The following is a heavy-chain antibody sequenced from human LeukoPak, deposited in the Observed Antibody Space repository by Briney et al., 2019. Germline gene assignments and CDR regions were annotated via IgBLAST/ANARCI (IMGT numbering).Heavy chain of an antibody. CDR3: ARGGGGWSFDY. J-gene: IGHJ4*02. D-gene: IGHD6-19*01. Sequence: PSETLSLSCTVSGVSISSYYRSWIRQPPGEALEWIGYLYFSGSTNYNPSLKSRVTISEDTSKNQFTLKLTSVTDADTAVYYCARGGGGWSFDYWGRGTLVTVSS. CDR2: LYFSGST. V-gene: IGHV4-59*01. CDR1: GVSISSYY.